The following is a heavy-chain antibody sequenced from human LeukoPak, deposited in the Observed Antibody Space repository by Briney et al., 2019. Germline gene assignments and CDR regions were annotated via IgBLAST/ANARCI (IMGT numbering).Heavy chain of an antibody. CDR2: IIPIFGTA. CDR1: GGTLSSHS. CDR3: ARGPRGRYFDPNWFDP. J-gene: IGHJ5*02. D-gene: IGHD3-9*01. Sequence: SVTVTCKASGGTLSSHSISWVRQAPGQGLEWMGVIIPIFGTANYAQKFQGRVTITTDESTSTAYMELSSLRSEDTAVYYCARGPRGRYFDPNWFDPWGQGTLVTVSS. V-gene: IGHV1-69*05.